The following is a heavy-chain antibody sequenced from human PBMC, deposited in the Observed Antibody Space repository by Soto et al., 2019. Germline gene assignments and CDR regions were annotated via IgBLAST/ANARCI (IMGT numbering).Heavy chain of an antibody. CDR1: GYTFTNYD. V-gene: IGHV1-46*03. D-gene: IGHD3-22*01. CDR2: VNPRGGNT. CDR3: AGDRDSTDYHYFGR. J-gene: IGHJ4*02. Sequence: VSCKASGYTFTNYDVHWVRQAPGQGLEWMGMVNPRGGNTGFAQKFQGRVTMTRDTSTSTVYMELSSLTSEDTAVYFCAGDRDSTDYHYFGRWGQGTLVTVSS.